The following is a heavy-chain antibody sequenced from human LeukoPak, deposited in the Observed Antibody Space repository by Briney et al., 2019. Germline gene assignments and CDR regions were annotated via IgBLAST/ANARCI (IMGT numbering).Heavy chain of an antibody. Sequence: GESLKISCKGSGYSFTSYWICWVRQMPGKGLEWMGIIYPGDSDTRYSPSFQGQVTISADKSISTAYLQWSSLKASDTAMYYCARHGGHDYYGSGPYGMDVWGQGTTVTVSS. D-gene: IGHD3-10*01. J-gene: IGHJ6*02. CDR2: IYPGDSDT. CDR3: ARHGGHDYYGSGPYGMDV. CDR1: GYSFTSYW. V-gene: IGHV5-51*01.